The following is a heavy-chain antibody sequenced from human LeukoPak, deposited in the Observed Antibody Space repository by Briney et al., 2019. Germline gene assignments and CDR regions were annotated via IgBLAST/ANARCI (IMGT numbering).Heavy chain of an antibody. CDR1: GGSISSGSYY. D-gene: IGHD5-24*01. V-gene: IGHV4-61*02. J-gene: IGHJ4*02. Sequence: PSQTLSLTCTVYGGSISSGSYYWPWIRQPAGKGLELIGRIYTSGSTNYNPSLESRVTISLDTSKNQFSLRLSSVTATDTAVYYCARVDMAAITVDYWGQGTLVTVSS. CDR2: IYTSGST. CDR3: ARVDMAAITVDY.